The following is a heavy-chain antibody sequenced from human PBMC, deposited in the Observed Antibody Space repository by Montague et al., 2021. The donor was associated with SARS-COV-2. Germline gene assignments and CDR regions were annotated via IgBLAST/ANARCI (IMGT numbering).Heavy chain of an antibody. CDR1: GDSVSSNSAA. CDR3: ARGGSWLYYFDY. Sequence: CAISGDSVSSNSAAWNWIRQSPSRGLEWLGRTYYRSKWYNDYAVSVKSRITINPDTSKNQFSLQLNSVTPEDMAVHYCARGGSWLYYFDYWGQGTLVTVSS. V-gene: IGHV6-1*01. J-gene: IGHJ4*02. D-gene: IGHD6-13*01. CDR2: TYYRSKWYN.